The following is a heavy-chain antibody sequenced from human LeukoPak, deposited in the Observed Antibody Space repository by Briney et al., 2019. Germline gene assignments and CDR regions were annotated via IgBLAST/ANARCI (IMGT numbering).Heavy chain of an antibody. V-gene: IGHV3-74*01. J-gene: IGHJ6*02. Sequence: GGSLRLSCAVSGFTFSNYWMYWVRQGPGKGLVWVSRLNGDGDYTNYEDSVKGQFTISRDNAKNTLYLQMNSLRAEDTAVYYCVRGSNGWSGMDVWGQGTTVTVSS. CDR1: GFTFSNYW. CDR3: VRGSNGWSGMDV. D-gene: IGHD6-19*01. CDR2: LNGDGDYT.